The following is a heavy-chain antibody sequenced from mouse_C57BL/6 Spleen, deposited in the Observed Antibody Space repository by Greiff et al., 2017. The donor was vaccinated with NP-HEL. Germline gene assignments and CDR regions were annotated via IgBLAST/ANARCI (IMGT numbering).Heavy chain of an antibody. V-gene: IGHV1-61*01. CDR1: GYTFTSYW. J-gene: IGHJ4*01. D-gene: IGHD2-4*01. CDR2: IYPSDSET. Sequence: QVQLQQPGAELVRPGSSVKLSCKASGYTFTSYWMDWVKQRPGQGLEWIGNIYPSDSETHYNPKFKDKATLTVDKSSSTAYMQLSSLTSEDSAVYYCARAYDYDEDYYAMDYWGKGTSVTVSS. CDR3: ARAYDYDEDYYAMDY.